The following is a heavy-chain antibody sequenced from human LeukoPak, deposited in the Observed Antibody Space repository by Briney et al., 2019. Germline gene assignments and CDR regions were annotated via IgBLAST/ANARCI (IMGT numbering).Heavy chain of an antibody. D-gene: IGHD4-17*01. Sequence: SQTLSLTCTVSGGSISSSGDYWSWIRQHPGRGLEWIGYIYYSGNTYYNPSLKSRVTISVDTSKNQFSLRLTSVTAADTAVYYCARGNGDYSWGQGTLVTVSS. CDR3: ARGNGDYS. CDR2: IYYSGNT. CDR1: GGSISSSGDY. J-gene: IGHJ4*02. V-gene: IGHV4-31*03.